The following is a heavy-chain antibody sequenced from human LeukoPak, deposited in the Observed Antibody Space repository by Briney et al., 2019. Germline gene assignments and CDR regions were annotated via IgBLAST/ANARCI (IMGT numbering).Heavy chain of an antibody. CDR3: ARGPRGGSGYY. J-gene: IGHJ4*02. CDR1: GGSFSGYY. CDR2: INHSGST. Sequence: SETLSLTCAVYGGSFSGYYWSWIRQPPGKGLEWIGEINHSGSTNYNPSLKSRVTISVDTSKNQFSLKLSSVTAADTAVFYCARGPRGGSGYYWGQGTLVTVSS. V-gene: IGHV4-34*01. D-gene: IGHD3-10*01.